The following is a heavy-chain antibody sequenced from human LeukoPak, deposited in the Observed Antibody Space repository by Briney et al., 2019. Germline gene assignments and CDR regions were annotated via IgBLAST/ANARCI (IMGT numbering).Heavy chain of an antibody. Sequence: SETLSLTCAVSGGSISSSNWWSWVRQPPGKGLEWIGEIYHSGSTNYNPSLKSRVTISVDTSKNQFSLKLSSVTAADTAVYYCARGVGWFGELLFYYWGQGTLVTVSS. V-gene: IGHV4-4*02. CDR2: IYHSGST. CDR1: GGSISSSNW. CDR3: ARGVGWFGELLFYY. J-gene: IGHJ4*02. D-gene: IGHD3-10*01.